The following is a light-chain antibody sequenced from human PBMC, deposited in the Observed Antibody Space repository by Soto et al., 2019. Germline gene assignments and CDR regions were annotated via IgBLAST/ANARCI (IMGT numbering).Light chain of an antibody. CDR1: ESINSN. J-gene: IGKJ4*01. CDR3: QQYNNWPPLT. CDR2: SAS. Sequence: EIVMTQSPATLSVSPGERATLSCRASESINSNLAWYQQKPGQAPRLLIYSASTRATGIPARFSGSGSGTEFTLTISSLQSEDFAVYYRQQYNNWPPLTFGGGTK. V-gene: IGKV3-15*01.